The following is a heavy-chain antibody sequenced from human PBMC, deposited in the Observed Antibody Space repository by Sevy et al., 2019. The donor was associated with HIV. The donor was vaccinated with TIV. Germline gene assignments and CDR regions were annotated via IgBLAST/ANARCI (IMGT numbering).Heavy chain of an antibody. CDR3: ARGKSGYGYGLDY. CDR1: GFPVSSNY. V-gene: IGHV3-66*01. D-gene: IGHD5-18*01. J-gene: IGHJ4*02. Sequence: GSLRLSCAASGFPVSSNYMSWVRQAPGKGLEWGSVIYSDGSTYHADSVKGSFTISRDNSKNTLYIQMNSLRVEDTAVYYCARGKSGYGYGLDYWGQGTLVTVSS. CDR2: IYSDGST.